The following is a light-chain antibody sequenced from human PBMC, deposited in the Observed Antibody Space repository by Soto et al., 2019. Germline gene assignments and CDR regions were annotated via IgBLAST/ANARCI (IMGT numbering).Light chain of an antibody. CDR2: EAT. CDR1: SSDVDDYTF. Sequence: QSVLTQPPSASGSPGDSLTISCTGTSSDVDDYTFVSWYQQHPGKAPKLLIYEATKRPAAVSPRFSGSKSGNTASLTVPRLQAEDEADYYCISYAGRRYFFGTGTKVTVL. V-gene: IGLV2-8*01. CDR3: ISYAGRRYF. J-gene: IGLJ1*01.